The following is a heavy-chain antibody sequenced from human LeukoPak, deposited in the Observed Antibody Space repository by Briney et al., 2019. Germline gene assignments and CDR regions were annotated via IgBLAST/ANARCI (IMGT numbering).Heavy chain of an antibody. D-gene: IGHD2-21*02. V-gene: IGHV4-39*01. J-gene: IGHJ6*03. Sequence: SETLSLTCTVSGGSFSSSSYYWGWIRQPPGTGLEWIGSIYYSGSTYYNPSPKSRVTISVDTSKNQFSLKLSSVTAADTAVYYCARLDCGGDCYPHPAYYYYYMDVWGKGTTVTISS. CDR3: ARLDCGGDCYPHPAYYYYYMDV. CDR1: GGSFSSSSYY. CDR2: IYYSGST.